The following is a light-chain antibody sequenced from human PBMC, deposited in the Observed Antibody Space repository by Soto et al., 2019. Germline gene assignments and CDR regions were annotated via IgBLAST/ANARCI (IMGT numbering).Light chain of an antibody. J-gene: IGKJ1*01. Sequence: EIVLTQSPGTLSLSPGERATLSCRASQSVSSSYLAWYQQKPGQAPRLLISGASSRATAIPDRFSGSGSGTDFTLNISRLEPEDFEMYYCQQYGSSPCGFGQGTKVEIK. CDR1: QSVSSSY. V-gene: IGKV3-20*01. CDR2: GAS. CDR3: QQYGSSPCG.